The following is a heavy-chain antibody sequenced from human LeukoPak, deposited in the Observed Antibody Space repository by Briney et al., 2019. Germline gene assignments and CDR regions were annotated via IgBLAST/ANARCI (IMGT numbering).Heavy chain of an antibody. Sequence: SETLSLTCTVSGGSISSNSYYWGWIRQPPGKGLEWIGSIYYSGSTYYNPSLKSRVTISVDTSKNQFSLKLSSVTAADTAVYYCAIQALYYYDSSGYPLPWYFDLWGRGTLVTVSS. CDR2: IYYSGST. D-gene: IGHD3-22*01. CDR3: AIQALYYYDSSGYPLPWYFDL. V-gene: IGHV4-39*01. J-gene: IGHJ2*01. CDR1: GGSISSNSYY.